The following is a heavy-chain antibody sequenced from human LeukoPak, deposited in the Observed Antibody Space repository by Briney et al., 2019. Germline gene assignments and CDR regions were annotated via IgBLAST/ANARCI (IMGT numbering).Heavy chain of an antibody. CDR3: ARAGIISSFDY. Sequence: ASVKVSCKASGYTFTSYGMNWVRQAPGQGLEWMGWISAYNGHTSYAHKLQGRVTMTTDTSTSTAYMELSSLRSEDTAVYYCARAGIISSFDYWGQGTLVTVSS. J-gene: IGHJ4*02. CDR2: ISAYNGHT. D-gene: IGHD1-14*01. V-gene: IGHV1-18*01. CDR1: GYTFTSYG.